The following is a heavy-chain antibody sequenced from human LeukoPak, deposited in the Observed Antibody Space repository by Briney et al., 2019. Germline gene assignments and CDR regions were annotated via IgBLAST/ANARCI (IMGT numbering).Heavy chain of an antibody. D-gene: IGHD4-17*01. CDR1: GFTFSSYA. J-gene: IGHJ4*02. CDR3: ARVSTVTLDC. V-gene: IGHV3-64*01. Sequence: GGSLRLSCAASGFTFSSYAMHWVRQAPGKGLEYVSAISSNGGSTYYANSVKGRFTISRDNSKNTLYLQMGSLRAEDMAVYYCARVSTVTLDCWGQGTLVTVSS. CDR2: ISSNGGST.